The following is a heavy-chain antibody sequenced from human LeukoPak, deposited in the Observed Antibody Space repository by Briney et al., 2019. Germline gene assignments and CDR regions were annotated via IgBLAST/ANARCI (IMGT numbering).Heavy chain of an antibody. J-gene: IGHJ6*03. CDR2: IYTNGNT. V-gene: IGHV4-61*02. CDR3: AEEYSSSLGYYYHYMDV. D-gene: IGHD6-6*01. CDR1: GGSISSGSYY. Sequence: SETLSLTCTVSGGSISSGSYYWSWIRQPAGKGLEWIGRIYTNGNTDYNPSLKSRVTISVDTSKNQFSLKVSSVSAADTAMYYCAEEYSSSLGYYYHYMDVWGKGTTVTVSS.